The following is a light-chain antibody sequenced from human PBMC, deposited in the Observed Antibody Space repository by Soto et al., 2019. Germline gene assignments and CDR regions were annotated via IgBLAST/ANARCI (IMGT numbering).Light chain of an antibody. CDR2: WAS. CDR1: QSVLYSSNDKNY. V-gene: IGKV4-1*01. CDR3: HQYYSTPYT. J-gene: IGKJ2*01. Sequence: DIVMTQSPYSLAVSLGERATINCKSSQSVLYSSNDKNYLAWYQQKPGQPPKLLIYWASTRQSGVPDRFSGSGSGTDFTLTISRLQAEDVAVYFCHQYYSTPYTFGQGTTLEI.